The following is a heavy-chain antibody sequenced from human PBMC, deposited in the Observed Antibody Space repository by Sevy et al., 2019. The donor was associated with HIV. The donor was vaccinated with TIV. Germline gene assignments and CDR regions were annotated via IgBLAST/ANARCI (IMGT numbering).Heavy chain of an antibody. Sequence: GESLKISCVASGFTFSSYAMSWVRQAPGKGLEWVSAISGSGGSTYYADSVKGRFTISRDNSKNTLYLQMNSLRAEDTAVYYCALRTPIFDYWGQGTLVTVSS. J-gene: IGHJ4*02. V-gene: IGHV3-23*01. CDR3: ALRTPIFDY. CDR1: GFTFSSYA. CDR2: ISGSGGST.